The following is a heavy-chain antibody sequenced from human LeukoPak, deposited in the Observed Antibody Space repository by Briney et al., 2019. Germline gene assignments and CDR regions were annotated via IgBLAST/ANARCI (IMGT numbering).Heavy chain of an antibody. CDR3: AKDAGTMIVVVMSFDP. V-gene: IGHV3-23*01. D-gene: IGHD3-22*01. J-gene: IGHJ5*02. CDR2: ISGSGGST. Sequence: GGSLRLSCAASGFIFSSYAMSWVRQAPGKGLEWVSAISGSGGSTYYADSVKGRFTISRDNSKNTLYLQMNSLRAEDTAVYYCAKDAGTMIVVVMSFDPWGQGTLVTVSS. CDR1: GFIFSSYA.